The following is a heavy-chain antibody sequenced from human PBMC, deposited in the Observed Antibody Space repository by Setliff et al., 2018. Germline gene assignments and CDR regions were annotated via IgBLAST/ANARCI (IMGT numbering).Heavy chain of an antibody. CDR2: ISGNGLTI. V-gene: IGHV3-11*04. CDR1: GFTFSDYY. CDR3: ARRLPYFGMDV. D-gene: IGHD2-15*01. J-gene: IGHJ6*02. Sequence: GGSLRLSCATSGFTFSDYYMSWVRQAPGKGLEWLSKISGNGLTIYYADSVRGRFTISRDNAKNSLYLDLNSLRGEDMAVYYCARRLPYFGMDVWGQGTTVTVSS.